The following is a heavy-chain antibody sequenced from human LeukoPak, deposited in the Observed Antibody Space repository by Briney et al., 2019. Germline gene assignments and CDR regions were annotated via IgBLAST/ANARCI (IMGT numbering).Heavy chain of an antibody. Sequence: GGSLRLSCAASGFTFSSYGMSWVRQAPGKGLEWVSAISGSGGSTYYADSVKGRFTISRDNSKNTLYLQMNSLRAEDTAVYYCAKDGGGTIFGMVIILHYMDVWGKGTTVTVSS. CDR3: AKDGGGTIFGMVIILHYMDV. CDR1: GFTFSSYG. CDR2: ISGSGGST. D-gene: IGHD3-3*01. J-gene: IGHJ6*03. V-gene: IGHV3-23*01.